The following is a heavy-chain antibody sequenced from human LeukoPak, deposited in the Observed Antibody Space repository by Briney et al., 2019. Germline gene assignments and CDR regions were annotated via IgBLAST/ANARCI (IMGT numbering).Heavy chain of an antibody. CDR3: AKVSGYSYGFDY. J-gene: IGHJ4*02. Sequence: GGSLRLTCAASGFTFSSYGMHWVRQAPGKGLEWVAVISYDGSNKYYADSVKGRFTISRDNSKNTLYLQMNSLRAEDTAVYYCAKVSGYSYGFDYWGQGALVTVSS. D-gene: IGHD5-18*01. CDR1: GFTFSSYG. CDR2: ISYDGSNK. V-gene: IGHV3-30*18.